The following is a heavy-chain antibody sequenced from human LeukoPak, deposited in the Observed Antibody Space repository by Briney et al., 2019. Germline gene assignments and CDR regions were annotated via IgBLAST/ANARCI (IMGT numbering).Heavy chain of an antibody. J-gene: IGHJ4*02. CDR2: IIPIFGTA. V-gene: IGHV1-69*13. Sequence: GASVKVSCKASGGTFSSYAISWVRQAPGQGLEWMGGIIPIFGTANYAQKFQGRVTITADESTSTAYMELSSLRSEDTAVYYCARYAGGNSGYTHDYWGQGTLVTVSS. CDR1: GGTFSSYA. D-gene: IGHD5-12*01. CDR3: ARYAGGNSGYTHDY.